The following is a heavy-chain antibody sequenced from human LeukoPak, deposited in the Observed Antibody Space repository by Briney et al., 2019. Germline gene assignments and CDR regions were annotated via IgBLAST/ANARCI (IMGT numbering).Heavy chain of an antibody. J-gene: IGHJ6*03. CDR1: GGTFSSYA. V-gene: IGHV1-69*01. CDR2: INPIFGTA. CDR3: ARDSYNWNYAGYYYYYMDV. D-gene: IGHD1-7*01. Sequence: SVKVSCKASGGTFSSYAISWVRQAPGQGLEWMVGINPIFGTANYAQKFQGRGPITAGESTSKAYMELSSLRSEDTAVYYCARDSYNWNYAGYYYYYMDVWGKGTTVTVSS.